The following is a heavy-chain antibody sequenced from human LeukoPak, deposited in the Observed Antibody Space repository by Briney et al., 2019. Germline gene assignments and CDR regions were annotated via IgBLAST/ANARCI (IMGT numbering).Heavy chain of an antibody. D-gene: IGHD3-16*01. J-gene: IGHJ4*02. V-gene: IGHV3-21*01. CDR2: ISRTRSVK. CDR3: ARDGGGLDY. Sequence: GGSLRLSCAASGFIFSNYKMNWVRQAPGKGLEWVSSISRTRSVKAYAESVKGRFTISRDNAKNSLYVQMNSLRGEDTAVYYCARDGGGLDYWGQGTLVTVSS. CDR1: GFIFSNYK.